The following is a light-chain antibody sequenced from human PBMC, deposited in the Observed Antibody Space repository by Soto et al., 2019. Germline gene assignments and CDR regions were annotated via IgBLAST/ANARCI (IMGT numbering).Light chain of an antibody. V-gene: IGKV1-8*01. CDR1: QGISSY. J-gene: IGKJ1*01. Sequence: AIQMTQSPSSLSASTGDRVTITCRASQGISSYLAWYQQKPGKAPKLLIYAASTLQSGVPSRFSGSGSGTDFTLTISCLQSEDFATYYCQQSYSYSTFGQGTKVEIK. CDR2: AAS. CDR3: QQSYSYST.